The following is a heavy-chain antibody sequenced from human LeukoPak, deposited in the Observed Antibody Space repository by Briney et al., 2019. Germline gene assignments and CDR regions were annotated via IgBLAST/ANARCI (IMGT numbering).Heavy chain of an antibody. Sequence: SETLSLTCTVSGGSISSYYWSWIRQPPGKGLEWIGYIYYSGSTNYNPSLKSRVTISVDTSKNQFSLKLSSVTAADTAVYYYARQESRGPYYGMDVWGQGTTVTVSS. CDR1: GGSISSYY. CDR3: ARQESRGPYYGMDV. D-gene: IGHD3-10*01. V-gene: IGHV4-59*08. CDR2: IYYSGST. J-gene: IGHJ6*02.